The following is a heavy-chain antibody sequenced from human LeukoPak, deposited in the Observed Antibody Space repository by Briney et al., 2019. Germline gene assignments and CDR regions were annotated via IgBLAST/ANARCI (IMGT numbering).Heavy chain of an antibody. D-gene: IGHD2-2*01. CDR3: AKVGGCSSTSCYEYYYYGMDV. CDR1: GFTFSSYA. J-gene: IGHJ6*02. V-gene: IGHV3-23*01. CDR2: ISGSGGST. Sequence: GGSLRLSCAASGFTFSSYAMSWVRQAPGKGLEWVSAISGSGGSTYYADSVKGRFTISRDNSKNTLYLQMNSLRAEDTAVYHCAKVGGCSSTSCYEYYYYGMDVWGQGTTVTVSS.